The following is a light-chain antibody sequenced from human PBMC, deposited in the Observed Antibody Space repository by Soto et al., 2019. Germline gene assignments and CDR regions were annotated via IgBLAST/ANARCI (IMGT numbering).Light chain of an antibody. CDR2: DVT. J-gene: IGLJ3*02. CDR3: SSYTSSSTLMV. Sequence: QSALTQPASVSGSPGQSITISCTGTSSDVGGYNYVSWYQHHPGKAPKLMIYDVTSRPSGVSNRFSGSKSGNTASLTISGLQAEDEADYFYSSYTSSSTLMVFGGRTKLTVL. V-gene: IGLV2-14*01. CDR1: SSDVGGYNY.